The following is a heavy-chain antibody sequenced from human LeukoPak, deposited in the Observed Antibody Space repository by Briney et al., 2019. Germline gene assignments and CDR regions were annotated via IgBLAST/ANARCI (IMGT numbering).Heavy chain of an antibody. Sequence: PGGSLRLSCAASGFTFSSYGMHWVRQAPGKGLEWVAVISYDGSNKYYADSVKGRFTISRDNSKNTLYLQMNSLRAEDTAVYYCVRDGDYDFWSGYYGGPDAFDIWGQGTMVTVCS. V-gene: IGHV3-30*03. CDR3: VRDGDYDFWSGYYGGPDAFDI. CDR1: GFTFSSYG. CDR2: ISYDGSNK. J-gene: IGHJ3*02. D-gene: IGHD3-3*01.